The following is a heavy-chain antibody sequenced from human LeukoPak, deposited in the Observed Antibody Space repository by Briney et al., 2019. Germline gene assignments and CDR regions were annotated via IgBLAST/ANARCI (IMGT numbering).Heavy chain of an antibody. D-gene: IGHD5-12*01. CDR1: GGSISSYY. Sequence: PSETLSLTCTVSGGSISSYYWSWIRQPPGKGLEWIGYIYYSGSTNYNPSLKSRVTISVDTSKNQFSLKLSSVTAADTAVYYCARGYSGYLGVGYWGQGTLVTVSS. V-gene: IGHV4-59*08. CDR2: IYYSGST. CDR3: ARGYSGYLGVGY. J-gene: IGHJ4*02.